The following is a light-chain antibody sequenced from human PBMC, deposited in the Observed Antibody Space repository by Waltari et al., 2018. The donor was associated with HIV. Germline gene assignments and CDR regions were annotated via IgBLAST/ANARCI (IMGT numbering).Light chain of an antibody. J-gene: IGKJ5*01. CDR3: QQYYSTPT. Sequence: DIVLTQSPETLSVSLGERAAIHCKFEKSVLSPSNNVNYFAWYQQRPGQRPTLLFSEASSRSSGVPARFTASGSRTDFTLTIDDLQADDVAVYFCQQYYSTPTFGRGTQLV. V-gene: IGKV4-1*01. CDR2: EAS. CDR1: KSVLSPSNNVNY.